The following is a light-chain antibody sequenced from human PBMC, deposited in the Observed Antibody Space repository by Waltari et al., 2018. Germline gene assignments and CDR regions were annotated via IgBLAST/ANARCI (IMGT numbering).Light chain of an antibody. V-gene: IGKV4-1*01. J-gene: IGKJ1*01. Sequence: DIVMTQSPDSLAVSLVERATINCQSRQSVFYSSNNKNYLAWYQQKPGQPPKLLIYWASIRESGVPDRFSGSGSETDFTLTISSLQAEDVAVYYCQQSYSPHRTFGQGTRVEIK. CDR2: WAS. CDR3: QQSYSPHRT. CDR1: QSVFYSSNNKNY.